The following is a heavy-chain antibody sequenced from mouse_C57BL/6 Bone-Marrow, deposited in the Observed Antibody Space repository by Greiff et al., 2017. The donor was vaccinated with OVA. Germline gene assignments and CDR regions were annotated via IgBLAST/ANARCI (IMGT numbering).Heavy chain of an antibody. D-gene: IGHD6-2*01. CDR1: GFTFSSYG. Sequence: EVNVVESGGDLVKPGGSLKLSCAASGFTFSSYGMSWVRQTPDKRLEWVATISSGGSYTYYPDSVKGRFTISRDNAKNTLYLQMSSLKSEDTAMYYCAKASPFAYWGQGTLVTVSA. V-gene: IGHV5-6*01. CDR2: ISSGGSYT. J-gene: IGHJ3*01. CDR3: AKASPFAY.